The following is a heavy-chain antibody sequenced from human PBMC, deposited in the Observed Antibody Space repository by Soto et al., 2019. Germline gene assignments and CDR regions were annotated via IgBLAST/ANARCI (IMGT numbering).Heavy chain of an antibody. J-gene: IGHJ3*02. Sequence: KPGGSLRLSCAASGFTFSNAWMSWVRQAPGKGLEWVGRIKSKTDGGTTDYAAPVKGRFTISRDDSKNTLYLQMNSLKTEDTAVYYCTSFCDILTDRPFDIWGQGTMVTVSS. CDR2: IKSKTDGGTT. D-gene: IGHD3-9*01. V-gene: IGHV3-15*01. CDR3: TSFCDILTDRPFDI. CDR1: GFTFSNAW.